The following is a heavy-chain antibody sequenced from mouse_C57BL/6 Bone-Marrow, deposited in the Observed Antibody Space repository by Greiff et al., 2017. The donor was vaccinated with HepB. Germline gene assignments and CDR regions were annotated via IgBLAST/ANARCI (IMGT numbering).Heavy chain of an antibody. CDR3: ARVTTGRSYWYFDV. Sequence: EVQVVESGGGLVQPGGSLKLSCAASGFTFSDYGMAWVRQAPRKGPEWVAFISNLAYSIYYADTVTGRFTISRENAKNTLYLEMSSLRSEDTAMYCCARVTTGRSYWYFDVWGTGTTVTVSS. J-gene: IGHJ1*03. V-gene: IGHV5-15*01. D-gene: IGHD2-2*01. CDR1: GFTFSDYG. CDR2: ISNLAYSI.